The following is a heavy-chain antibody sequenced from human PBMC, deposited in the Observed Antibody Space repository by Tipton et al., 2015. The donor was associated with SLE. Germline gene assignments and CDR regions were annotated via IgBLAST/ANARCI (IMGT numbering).Heavy chain of an antibody. V-gene: IGHV4-59*12. D-gene: IGHD3-16*01. CDR2: ISSGGGT. CDR3: ARAVSPFEYYY. CDR1: GGSISSNY. J-gene: IGHJ4*02. Sequence: TLSLTCSVSGGSISSNYWIWIRQPPGKGLEWIGYISSGGGTNYNPSLKSRVTMAVDTAKNQFSLKLSSVTAADTAVYYCARAVSPFEYYYWGQGTLVTVSS.